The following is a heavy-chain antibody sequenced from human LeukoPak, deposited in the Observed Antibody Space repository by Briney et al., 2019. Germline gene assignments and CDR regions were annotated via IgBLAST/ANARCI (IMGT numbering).Heavy chain of an antibody. CDR3: ARRGPFGVLDF. D-gene: IGHD3-3*01. Sequence: GESLKISCKGSGYTFSTYSIGWVRQLSGKGLEWMGIIYPDDSDTRNSPSFQGHVTISADRSINTAYLQWSSLKASDTAMYYYARRGPFGVLDFWGQGSLVSVSS. J-gene: IGHJ4*02. CDR2: IYPDDSDT. CDR1: GYTFSTYS. V-gene: IGHV5-51*01.